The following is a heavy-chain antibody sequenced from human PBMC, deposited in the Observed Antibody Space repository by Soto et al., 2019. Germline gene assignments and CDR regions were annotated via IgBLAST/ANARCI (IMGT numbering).Heavy chain of an antibody. V-gene: IGHV3-74*01. D-gene: IGHD2-2*01. CDR2: INGDGSST. J-gene: IGHJ6*02. Sequence: EVQLVESGGGLVQPGGSLRLSCAASGFTFSSYWMHWVRQAPGKGLVWVSRINGDGSSTSYADSVKGRFTISRDNAKNTLYLQMNSLRAEDTAVYYCARGVLGYCISTSCYYYYYGMDVWGQGTTVTVSS. CDR3: ARGVLGYCISTSCYYYYYGMDV. CDR1: GFTFSSYW.